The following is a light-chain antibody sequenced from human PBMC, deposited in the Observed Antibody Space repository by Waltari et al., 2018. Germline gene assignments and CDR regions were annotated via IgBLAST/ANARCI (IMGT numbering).Light chain of an antibody. Sequence: QAALTQPHAVSGSPGQSVTISCPGSSSDIGGYHYVSWYQQHPGTAPKLMIYEVSKRPSGVSDRFSASKSDNTASLTISGLQPEDEADYYCSSYAVTNTVLFGGGTRLTVL. CDR2: EVS. CDR3: SSYAVTNTVL. CDR1: SSDIGGYHY. V-gene: IGLV2-11*01. J-gene: IGLJ2*01.